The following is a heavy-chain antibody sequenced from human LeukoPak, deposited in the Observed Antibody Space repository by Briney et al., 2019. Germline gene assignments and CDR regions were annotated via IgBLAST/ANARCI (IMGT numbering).Heavy chain of an antibody. J-gene: IGHJ5*02. CDR3: ARRRFSSSWYEENWFDP. V-gene: IGHV4-38-2*02. Sequence: SETLSLTCTVSGYSISSGYYWGWIRQPPGKGLEWIGSIYHSGSTNYNPSLKSRVTISVDTSKNQFSLKLSSVTAADTAVYYCARRRFSSSWYEENWFDPWGQGTLVTVSS. CDR2: IYHSGST. CDR1: GYSISSGYY. D-gene: IGHD6-13*01.